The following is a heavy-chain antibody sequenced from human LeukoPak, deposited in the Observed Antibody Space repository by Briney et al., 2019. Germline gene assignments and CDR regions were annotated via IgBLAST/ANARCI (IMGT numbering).Heavy chain of an antibody. Sequence: GGSLRLSCAASGFTFSSYGMHWVRQAPGTGLEWVAVISYDGSNKYYADSVKGRFTISRDNSKNTLYLQMNSLRAEDTAVYYCAKDSSYYGSPDYWGQGTLVTVSS. CDR1: GFTFSSYG. CDR2: ISYDGSNK. CDR3: AKDSSYYGSPDY. D-gene: IGHD3-10*01. V-gene: IGHV3-33*05. J-gene: IGHJ4*02.